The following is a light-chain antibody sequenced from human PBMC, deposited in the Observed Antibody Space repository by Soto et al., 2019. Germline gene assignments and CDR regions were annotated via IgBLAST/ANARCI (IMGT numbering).Light chain of an antibody. V-gene: IGKV3-20*01. CDR1: QSVSNNY. CDR3: HQYGNSPWT. J-gene: IGKJ1*01. Sequence: LTQDPSSLAQGPGEEPTRRCRTSQSVSNNYLAWYQQKPGQAPRLLIYGASGRATGTPDRFSGSGSGTDFSLTISRLEPEDFAVYYCHQYGNSPWTLGEGTKVDIK. CDR2: GAS.